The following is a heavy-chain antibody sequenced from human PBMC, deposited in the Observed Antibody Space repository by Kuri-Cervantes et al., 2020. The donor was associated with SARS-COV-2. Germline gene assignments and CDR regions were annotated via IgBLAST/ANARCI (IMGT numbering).Heavy chain of an antibody. CDR2: ISSDSSYI. V-gene: IGHV3-21*01. CDR3: AREGRHCSGGSCYGWFDP. Sequence: GESLKISCAASGFTFSSYAMSWVRQAPGKGLEWVSSISSDSSYIHYADSVKGRFTISRDNAKNSLYLHMNSLRAEDTAVYYCAREGRHCSGGSCYGWFDPWGQGTLVTVSS. J-gene: IGHJ5*02. D-gene: IGHD2-15*01. CDR1: GFTFSSYA.